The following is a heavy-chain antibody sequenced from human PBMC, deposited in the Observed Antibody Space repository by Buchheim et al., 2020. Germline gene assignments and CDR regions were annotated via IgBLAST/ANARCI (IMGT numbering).Heavy chain of an antibody. CDR1: GFIFSGYW. CDR2: IKADGSET. D-gene: IGHD1-1*01. CDR3: VKYDWSRFDY. Sequence: EVQLVESGGGLVEPGGSLRLSCAGSGFIFSGYWMSWVRQAPGKGLEWVANIKADGSETNYVDSVKGRLTISRDNTKKSLYLQMTSLTAEDTAVYICVKYDWSRFDYWGQGT. V-gene: IGHV3-7*01. J-gene: IGHJ4*02.